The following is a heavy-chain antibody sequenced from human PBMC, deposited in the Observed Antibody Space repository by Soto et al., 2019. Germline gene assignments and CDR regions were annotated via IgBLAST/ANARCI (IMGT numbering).Heavy chain of an antibody. CDR1: GYTFTSYG. J-gene: IGHJ4*02. CDR3: ARDSHYYDSSGYPDY. Sequence: ASVKVSCKASGYTFTSYGISWVLQAPGQGLEWMGWISAYNGNTNYAQKLQGRVTMTTDTSTSTAYMELRSLRSDDTAVYYCARDSHYYDSSGYPDYWGQGTLVTVSS. V-gene: IGHV1-18*01. CDR2: ISAYNGNT. D-gene: IGHD3-22*01.